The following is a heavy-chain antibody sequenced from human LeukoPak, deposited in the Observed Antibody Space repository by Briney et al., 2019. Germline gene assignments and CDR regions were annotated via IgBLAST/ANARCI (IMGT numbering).Heavy chain of an antibody. V-gene: IGHV3-23*01. D-gene: IGHD2/OR15-2a*01. CDR1: GFAFSKYA. Sequence: GRSLRLSCAASGFAFSKYAVNWVRQAPGKGLEWVSAISGGGETTFYTGSVKGRFTVSRDNSRNTVYLQMNSLRAEDTAMYYCXXXXIDTTYFVSWGQGTLVTVSS. J-gene: IGHJ4*02. CDR2: ISGGGETT. CDR3: XXXXIDTTYFVS.